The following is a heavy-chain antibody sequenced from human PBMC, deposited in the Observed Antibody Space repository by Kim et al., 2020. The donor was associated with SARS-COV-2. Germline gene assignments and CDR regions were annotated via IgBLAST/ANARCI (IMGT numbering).Heavy chain of an antibody. V-gene: IGHV5-10-1*01. CDR2: IHPTDSYI. CDR1: AYSFTNDY. CDR3: ARLPRPSNWFNWYFDL. J-gene: IGHJ2*01. Sequence: GESLKISCQASAYSFTNDYIAWVRQVPGKGLEWVARIHPTDSYINFGPSFQGHVTVSVDKAVNTDFLHWGSLRTSDTAIYYCARLPRPSNWFNWYFDLWG. D-gene: IGHD2-2*01.